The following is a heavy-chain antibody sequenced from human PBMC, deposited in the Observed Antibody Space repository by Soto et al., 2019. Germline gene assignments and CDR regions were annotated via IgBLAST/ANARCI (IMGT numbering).Heavy chain of an antibody. J-gene: IGHJ4*02. Sequence: GGSLRLSCAASGFTFSSYAMSWVRQAPGKGLEWVSAISGSGGSTYYADSVKGRFTISRDNAKSSLYLQMNSLRAEDTAVYYCARDRGGYSSSWQSFDYWGQGTLVTVSS. CDR1: GFTFSSYA. V-gene: IGHV3-23*01. CDR2: ISGSGGST. CDR3: ARDRGGYSSSWQSFDY. D-gene: IGHD6-13*01.